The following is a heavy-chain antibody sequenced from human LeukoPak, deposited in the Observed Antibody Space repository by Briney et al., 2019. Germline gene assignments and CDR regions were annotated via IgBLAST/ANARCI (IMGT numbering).Heavy chain of an antibody. CDR2: INHSGST. V-gene: IGHV4-34*01. CDR3: ARYVLSGSYYYYYYYMDV. CDR1: GGSFSGYY. Sequence: SETLSLTCAVSGGSFSGYYWSWVRQPPGKGLEWIGEINHSGSTNYNPSLKSRGTISVDTSKNQFSLKLSSVTAADTAVYYCARYVLSGSYYYYYYYMDVWGKGTTVTVSS. D-gene: IGHD1-26*01. J-gene: IGHJ6*03.